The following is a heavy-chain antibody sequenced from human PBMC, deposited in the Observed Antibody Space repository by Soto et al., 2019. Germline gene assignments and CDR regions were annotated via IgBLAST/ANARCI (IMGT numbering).Heavy chain of an antibody. J-gene: IGHJ5*02. Sequence: SQTLSLTSTVSGASIRSGGYYFSWIRQHPGKGLEWIGYIYYSGNTHYNPSFKSRLNISVDTSKNLFSLNVNSVTGADTAVYYSARAYDGAKVTWFDNCGQGALVTVPS. CDR3: ARAYDGAKVTWFDN. CDR2: IYYSGNT. CDR1: GASIRSGGYY. D-gene: IGHD3-3*01. V-gene: IGHV4-31*03.